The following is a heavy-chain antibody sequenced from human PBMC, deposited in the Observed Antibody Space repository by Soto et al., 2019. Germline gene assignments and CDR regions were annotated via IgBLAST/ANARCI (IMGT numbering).Heavy chain of an antibody. D-gene: IGHD6-19*01. J-gene: IGHJ4*02. CDR1: GFTFSSYG. V-gene: IGHV3-30*18. CDR2: ISYDGSNK. Sequence: VGSLRLSCAASGFTFSSYGMHWVRQAPGKGLEWVAVISYDGSNKYYADSVKGRFTISRDNSKNTLYLQMNSLRAEDTAVYYCAKDLGVGGWSVGFDYWGQGTLVTVSS. CDR3: AKDLGVGGWSVGFDY.